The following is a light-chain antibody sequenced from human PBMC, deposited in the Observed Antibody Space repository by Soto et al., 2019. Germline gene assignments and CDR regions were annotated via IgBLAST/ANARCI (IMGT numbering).Light chain of an antibody. V-gene: IGKV3-20*01. Sequence: EIVLTQSPGTLSLSPGERATISCRASQSVSSSYLAWYQQKTGQTPRLLIYGASSRTTGIPDRFRGSGSGTDFFLTISRLEPEDFAVYYCQQYGSSRTFGQGTKVDIK. CDR1: QSVSSSY. CDR3: QQYGSSRT. CDR2: GAS. J-gene: IGKJ1*01.